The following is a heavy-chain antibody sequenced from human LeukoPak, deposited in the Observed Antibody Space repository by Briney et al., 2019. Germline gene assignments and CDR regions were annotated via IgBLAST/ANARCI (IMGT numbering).Heavy chain of an antibody. CDR2: ISSSGSRI. Sequence: GGSLRLSCAASGFTFSSYEMNWVRQAPGKGLEWVSYISSSGSRIYFADSVKGRFTISRDNAKNSLYLQMNSLRAEDTAVYYCASPAGVNPILGYSNGWYFRTWGQGTLVTVSS. V-gene: IGHV3-48*03. J-gene: IGHJ5*02. CDR1: GFTFSSYE. D-gene: IGHD6-19*01. CDR3: ASPAGVNPILGYSNGWYFRT.